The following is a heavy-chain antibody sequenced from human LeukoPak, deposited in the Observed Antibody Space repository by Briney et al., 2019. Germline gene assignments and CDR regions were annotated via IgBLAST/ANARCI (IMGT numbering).Heavy chain of an antibody. CDR1: GYTFIGYY. Sequence: ASVKVSCKASGYTFIGYYTHWVRQAPGQALEWMGWINPNGGAINYAQKFQGRVTLTRDTSRNTAYMEINRLTSDDTAVYYCVKPSRGPYYWFDLWGRGTLVTVSS. CDR2: INPNGGAI. J-gene: IGHJ5*02. CDR3: VKPSRGPYYWFDL. D-gene: IGHD1-1*01. V-gene: IGHV1-2*02.